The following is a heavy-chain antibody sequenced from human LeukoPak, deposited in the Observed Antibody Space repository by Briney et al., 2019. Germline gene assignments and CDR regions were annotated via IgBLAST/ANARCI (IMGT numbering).Heavy chain of an antibody. J-gene: IGHJ4*02. CDR1: GFTFSSYS. Sequence: GGSLRLSCAASGFTFSSYSMNGVRQAPGKGLEWVSSISSSSSYIYYADSVKGRFTISRDNAKNSLYLQMNSLRAEDTAVYYCARDVLGYCSSTSCYDPFPFDYWGQGTLVTVSS. CDR2: ISSSSSYI. CDR3: ARDVLGYCSSTSCYDPFPFDY. D-gene: IGHD2-2*01. V-gene: IGHV3-21*01.